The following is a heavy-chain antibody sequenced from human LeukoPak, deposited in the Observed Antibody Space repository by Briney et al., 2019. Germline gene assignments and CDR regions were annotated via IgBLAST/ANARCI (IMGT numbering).Heavy chain of an antibody. D-gene: IGHD6-6*01. CDR3: ATHTSSSIY. J-gene: IGHJ4*02. V-gene: IGHV3-11*04. Sequence: PGGSLRLSCVASRFTFSDYYMTWIRQAPGKGLEWVSYISDSSNIIYYADSVKGRFAISRDNAKNSLYLQMNSLRAEDTAVYYCATHTSSSIYWGQGTLVTVSS. CDR1: RFTFSDYY. CDR2: ISDSSNII.